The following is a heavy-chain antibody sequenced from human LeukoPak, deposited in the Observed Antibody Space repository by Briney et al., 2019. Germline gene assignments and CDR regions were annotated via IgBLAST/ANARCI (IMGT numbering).Heavy chain of an antibody. Sequence: GGSLRLSCAASGFTFSDYYMSWIRQAPGKGLEWVSYISSSGSTIYYADSVKGRFTISRDNAKNSLYLQMNSLRAEDTAVYYCVRDFVGVSIAADYWGQGTLVTVSS. CDR3: VRDFVGVSIAADY. D-gene: IGHD6-6*01. J-gene: IGHJ4*02. CDR1: GFTFSDYY. CDR2: ISSSGSTI. V-gene: IGHV3-11*01.